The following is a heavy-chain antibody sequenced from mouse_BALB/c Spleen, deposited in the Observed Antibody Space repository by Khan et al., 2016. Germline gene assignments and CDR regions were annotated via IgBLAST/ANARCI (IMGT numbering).Heavy chain of an antibody. CDR3: ATMSTTFAY. Sequence: EVQLQESGPGLVKPSQSLSLTCTVTGYSITSDYAWNWIRQFPGNKLEWMGYISYSGSTSYNPSLKSRISITRDTSKNQFFLQLNSVTTEDTATYYCATMSTTFAYWGQGTLVTVSA. CDR1: GYSITSDYA. J-gene: IGHJ3*01. V-gene: IGHV3-2*02. CDR2: ISYSGST. D-gene: IGHD2-4*01.